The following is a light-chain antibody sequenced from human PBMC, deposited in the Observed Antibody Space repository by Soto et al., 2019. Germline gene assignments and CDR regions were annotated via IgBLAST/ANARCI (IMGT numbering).Light chain of an antibody. J-gene: IGLJ1*01. Sequence: QSVLTQPRSVSGSPGQSVTISCTGISSDVVVYTNVSLYQQDPGKGPTIMIYDVSKRSSGVPDRFSGSKSDNTASLTISGLQAEDEADYSCCSYAGSYTFVFGLGTKVTVL. CDR1: SSDVVVYTN. CDR2: DVS. V-gene: IGLV2-11*01. CDR3: CSYAGSYTFV.